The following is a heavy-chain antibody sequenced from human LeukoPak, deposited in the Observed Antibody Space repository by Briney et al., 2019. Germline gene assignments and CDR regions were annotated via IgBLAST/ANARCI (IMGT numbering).Heavy chain of an antibody. D-gene: IGHD1-14*01. V-gene: IGHV1-46*01. CDR3: VRLNTEIN. J-gene: IGHJ4*02. Sequence: ASVKVSCKASGYTFTSYYMHWVRQAPRQGLEWMGIIKPSGGRTSYAEKLQGRVTISRDTSTSTVHMELSSLRSEDTAVYYCVRLNTEINWGQGNLVTVPS. CDR2: IKPSGGRT. CDR1: GYTFTSYY.